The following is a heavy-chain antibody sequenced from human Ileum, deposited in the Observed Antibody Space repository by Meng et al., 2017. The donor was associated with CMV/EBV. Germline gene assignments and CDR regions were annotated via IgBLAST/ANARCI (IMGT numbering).Heavy chain of an antibody. Sequence: AGYGGSLSGYCWTWIRQPPGKGLEWIGEINHSGSTNYNPSLKSRVTISVDASKNQFSLKLSSVTAADTAVYYCARGGFRYGSGSYGYWGQGTLVTVSS. CDR3: ARGGFRYGSGSYGY. CDR2: INHSGST. CDR1: GGSLSGYC. V-gene: IGHV4-34*01. D-gene: IGHD3-10*01. J-gene: IGHJ4*02.